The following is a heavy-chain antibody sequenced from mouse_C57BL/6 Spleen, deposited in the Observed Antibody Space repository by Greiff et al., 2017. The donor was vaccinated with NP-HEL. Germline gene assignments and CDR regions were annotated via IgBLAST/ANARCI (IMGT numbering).Heavy chain of an antibody. V-gene: IGHV1-82*01. Sequence: VQLQESGPELVKPGASVKISCKASGYAFSSSWLNWVKQRPGKGLVWIGRIYPGDGDTNYNGKFKGKATLTADKSSSTAYMQLSSLTSEDSAVYFCARNYYGSSGYFDVWGTGTTVTVSS. CDR3: ARNYYGSSGYFDV. CDR2: IYPGDGDT. D-gene: IGHD1-1*01. J-gene: IGHJ1*03. CDR1: GYAFSSSW.